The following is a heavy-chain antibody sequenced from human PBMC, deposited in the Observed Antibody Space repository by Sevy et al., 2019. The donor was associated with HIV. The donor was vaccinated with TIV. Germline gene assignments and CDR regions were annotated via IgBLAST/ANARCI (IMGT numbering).Heavy chain of an antibody. V-gene: IGHV3-30*04. CDR1: GFSFSNYA. CDR2: ISTDITKQ. CDR3: AKDGNIGYTDFDY. J-gene: IGHJ4*02. D-gene: IGHD5-12*01. Sequence: GGSLRLSCAASGFSFSNYAMHWVRQAPGKGLEWVAVISTDITKQYYADSVRGRFTISRDNFKSTLYLQMDSLSTEDTAMYYCAKDGNIGYTDFDYWGQGTLVTVSS.